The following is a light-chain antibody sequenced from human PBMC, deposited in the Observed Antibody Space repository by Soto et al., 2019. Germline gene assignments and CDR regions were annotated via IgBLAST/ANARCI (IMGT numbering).Light chain of an antibody. J-gene: IGKJ4*01. CDR1: QGITSY. Sequence: IQLTQSPSSLSASVGDSVTITCRAIQGITSYLAWYQQKPGKAPNLLIYGASTLQSGVPSRFSGSGSGTDFTLTINSLQAEDFATYYCQQTRSYPSTFGGGTKVDIK. V-gene: IGKV1-9*01. CDR2: GAS. CDR3: QQTRSYPST.